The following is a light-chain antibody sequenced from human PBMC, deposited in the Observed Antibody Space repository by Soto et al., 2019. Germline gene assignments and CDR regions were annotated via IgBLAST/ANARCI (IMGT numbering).Light chain of an antibody. CDR2: AAS. Sequence: AIQMTQSPSSLSASVGDRVTITCRASQGIGNDLGWYQQKPGKAPKLLIYAASHIQSGVPSSFRGGASGTDFTLTISGLQPEDFVTYYCLPDYNYPLTFGGATRVEIK. V-gene: IGKV1-6*01. J-gene: IGKJ4*01. CDR3: LPDYNYPLT. CDR1: QGIGND.